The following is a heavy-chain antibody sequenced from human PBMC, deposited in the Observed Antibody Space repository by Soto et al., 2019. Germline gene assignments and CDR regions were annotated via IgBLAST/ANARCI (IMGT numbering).Heavy chain of an antibody. CDR3: ARGIARGVVYYGMEV. CDR2: ISYDGSQK. Sequence: GGSLRLSCAASGFSFSSYGMHWARQAPGEGLEWVAVISYDGSQKYYAESVKGRFTISRDNIRNTVDLQMNRLRPEDTSVYYCARGIARGVVYYGMEVWGQGTTVTVSS. V-gene: IGHV3-33*01. D-gene: IGHD3-10*01. CDR1: GFSFSSYG. J-gene: IGHJ6*02.